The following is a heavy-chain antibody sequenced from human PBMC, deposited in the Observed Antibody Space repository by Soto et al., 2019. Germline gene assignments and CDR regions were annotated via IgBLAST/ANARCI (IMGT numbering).Heavy chain of an antibody. V-gene: IGHV1-3*01. D-gene: IGHD3-10*01. Sequence: QVQLVQSGAEVKKPGASVKVSCKTSGYTFTTYAMHWVRQAPGQRLEWMGWINAGGGDTKYSQRFQGRVTISRDTSASTVYMELSSLTPEDTAVYYCAIGRVVRGVTTSVPHDFWGQGTLVTVSS. CDR1: GYTFTTYA. CDR2: INAGGGDT. CDR3: AIGRVVRGVTTSVPHDF. J-gene: IGHJ4*02.